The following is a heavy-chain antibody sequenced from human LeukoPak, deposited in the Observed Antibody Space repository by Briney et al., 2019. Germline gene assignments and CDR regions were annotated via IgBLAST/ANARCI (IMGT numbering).Heavy chain of an antibody. CDR1: GGSISSSSYY. J-gene: IGHJ5*02. CDR2: INHSGST. CDR3: ARHRCSGGSCYPMNWFDP. D-gene: IGHD2-15*01. Sequence: SETMSLTCIVSGGSISSSSYYWGWIRQPPGKGLEWIGEINHSGSTNYNPSLKSRVTISVDTSKNQFSLKLSSVTAADTAVYYCARHRCSGGSCYPMNWFDPWGQGTLVTVSS. V-gene: IGHV4-39*01.